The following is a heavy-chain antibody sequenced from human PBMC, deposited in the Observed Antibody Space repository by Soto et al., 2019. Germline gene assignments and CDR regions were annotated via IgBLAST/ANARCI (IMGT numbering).Heavy chain of an antibody. Sequence: SETLSLTCTVSGGSISSSSYYWGWIRQPPGKGLEWIGSIYYSGSTYYNPSLKSRVTISVDTSKNQFSLKLSSVTAADTAVYYCARLAITMVRGDPGYYFDYWGQGTLVTVSS. J-gene: IGHJ4*02. CDR3: ARLAITMVRGDPGYYFDY. CDR2: IYYSGST. CDR1: GGSISSSSYY. V-gene: IGHV4-39*01. D-gene: IGHD3-10*01.